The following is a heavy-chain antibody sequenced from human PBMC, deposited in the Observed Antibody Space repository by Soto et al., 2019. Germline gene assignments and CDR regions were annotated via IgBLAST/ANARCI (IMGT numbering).Heavy chain of an antibody. CDR3: ARPSGLLGQYSALVDY. V-gene: IGHV1-69*13. D-gene: IGHD6-6*01. Sequence: VASVKVSCKASGGTFSNSAIAWVRPAPGQGLEWLGMIIPIFTTTNYAQKFKDRLTISADGSTSTAYMELSGLKSEDTAVYFCARPSGLLGQYSALVDYWGQGTLVTVSS. J-gene: IGHJ4*02. CDR2: IIPIFTTT. CDR1: GGTFSNSA.